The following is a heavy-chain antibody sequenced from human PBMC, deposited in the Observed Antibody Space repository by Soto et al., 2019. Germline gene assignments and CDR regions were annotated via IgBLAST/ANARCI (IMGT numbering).Heavy chain of an antibody. V-gene: IGHV1-8*01. CDR2: MNPTTGST. D-gene: IGHD1-7*01. J-gene: IGHJ4*02. CDR3: ARGRLVAGTVDS. CDR1: GYTFTSYD. Sequence: QVQLVQSGAEVKKPGASVNVACKASGYTFTSYDIKWVRQATGQGLEWMGWMNPTTGSTGFAQKFQGRVTMISNTSISAAYLELSRLTSEDTAVYYCARGRLVAGTVDSWGQGTLVTVSS.